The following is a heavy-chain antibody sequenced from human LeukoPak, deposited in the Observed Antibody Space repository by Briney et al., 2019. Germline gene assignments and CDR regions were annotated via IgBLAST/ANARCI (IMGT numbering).Heavy chain of an antibody. Sequence: ASVKVSCKVSGYTLTGSSMHWVRQAPGKGLEWMGTSDPEDGETVYALKFQGRVTMTEDTSTETAYIELSSLRSDDTAVYYCARGEGLLWFGELSHAFDIWGQGTMVTVSS. CDR2: SDPEDGET. CDR1: GYTLTGSS. J-gene: IGHJ3*02. V-gene: IGHV1-24*01. D-gene: IGHD3-10*01. CDR3: ARGEGLLWFGELSHAFDI.